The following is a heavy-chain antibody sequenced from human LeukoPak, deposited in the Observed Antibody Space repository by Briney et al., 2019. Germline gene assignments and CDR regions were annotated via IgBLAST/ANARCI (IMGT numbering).Heavy chain of an antibody. D-gene: IGHD1-26*01. Sequence: GASVKVSCKTSGYTFTSNYMHWVRQAPGQGPEWTGIIRHNEGSTRYPLKFQDRVTMTMDTSTSTVYMELSSLTFEDTAVYYCARELHSGSYCFDYWGQGTLVTVSS. CDR1: GYTFTSNY. V-gene: IGHV1-46*01. CDR2: IRHNEGST. CDR3: ARELHSGSYCFDY. J-gene: IGHJ4*02.